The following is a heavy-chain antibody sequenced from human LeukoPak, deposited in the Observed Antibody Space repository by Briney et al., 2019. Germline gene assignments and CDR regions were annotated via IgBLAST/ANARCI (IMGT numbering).Heavy chain of an antibody. D-gene: IGHD6-19*01. CDR3: ARGGSSGRYDYFDY. V-gene: IGHV3-48*03. CDR1: GFTFSSYE. Sequence: PGGSLRLSCAASGFTFSSYEMTWVRQAPGKGLEWVSYISSSGSTIYYTDSVKGRFTISRDNAKNLPYLQMNSLRAEDTAVYYCARGGSSGRYDYFDYWGQGTLVTVSS. J-gene: IGHJ4*02. CDR2: ISSSGSTI.